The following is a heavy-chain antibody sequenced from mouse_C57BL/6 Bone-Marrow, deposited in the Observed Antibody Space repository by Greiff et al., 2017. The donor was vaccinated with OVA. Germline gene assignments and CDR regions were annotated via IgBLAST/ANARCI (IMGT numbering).Heavy chain of an antibody. CDR3: ARPGEYDGDWFAY. V-gene: IGHV1-47*01. J-gene: IGHJ3*01. Sequence: QVQLQQSGAELVKPGASVKMSCKASGYTFTTYPIEWMKQNHGKSLEWIGNFHPYNDDPKSNEKFKGKATLTVEKSASTVYFELSRLTSGDSAVYYCARPGEYDGDWFAYWGQGTLVTVSA. D-gene: IGHD2-14*01. CDR1: GYTFTTYP. CDR2: FHPYNDDP.